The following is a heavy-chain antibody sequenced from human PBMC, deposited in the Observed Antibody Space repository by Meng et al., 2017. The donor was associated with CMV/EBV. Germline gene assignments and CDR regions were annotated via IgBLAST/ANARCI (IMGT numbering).Heavy chain of an antibody. J-gene: IGHJ1*01. D-gene: IGHD1-26*01. Sequence: LTCAVYGGSCSGYYWSWIRQSPGEGLEWIGEINHSGSTNYNPSLKSRVTISVDTSKNQFSLKLSSVTAADTAVYYCARGGRGSYFLHWGQGILVTVSS. CDR2: INHSGST. CDR3: ARGGRGSYFLH. V-gene: IGHV4-34*01. CDR1: GGSCSGYY.